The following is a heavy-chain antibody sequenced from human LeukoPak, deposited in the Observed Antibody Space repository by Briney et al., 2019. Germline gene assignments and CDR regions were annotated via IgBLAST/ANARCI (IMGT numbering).Heavy chain of an antibody. CDR1: GFIFSNYG. D-gene: IGHD2-2*01. J-gene: IGHJ4*02. Sequence: PGGSLSLSCVASGFIFSNYGLHWVRQAPGKGLEWVAVIWYDGSRKYYADSVKGRFTISRDDSKNTLYLQMNSLRVEDTAVYYCARADCSSSSCPSKFDYWGQGTLVTVSS. CDR3: ARADCSSSSCPSKFDY. V-gene: IGHV3-33*01. CDR2: IWYDGSRK.